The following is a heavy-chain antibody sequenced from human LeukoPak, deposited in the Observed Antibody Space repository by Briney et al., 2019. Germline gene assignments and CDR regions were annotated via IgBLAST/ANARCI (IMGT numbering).Heavy chain of an antibody. Sequence: GGSLRLSCAASGFTFNNYWMSWVRQAPGKGLEWVANINQGGSEKYYVDSVKGRFTISRDNAKNSLYLQMNSLRAEDTAVYYCARPSYGDFDRPVDYWGQGTLVTVSS. CDR1: GFTFNNYW. D-gene: IGHD4-17*01. CDR3: ARPSYGDFDRPVDY. V-gene: IGHV3-7*01. J-gene: IGHJ4*02. CDR2: INQGGSEK.